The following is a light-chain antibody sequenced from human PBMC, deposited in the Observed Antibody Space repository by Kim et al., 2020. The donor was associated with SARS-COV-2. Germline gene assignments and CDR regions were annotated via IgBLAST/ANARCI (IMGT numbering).Light chain of an antibody. J-gene: IGLJ2*01. CDR2: GNS. Sequence: RVTISCTGSSSNIGAGYDVHWYQQLPGTAPKLLISGNSNRPSGVPDRFSGSESGTSASLAITGLQAEDEADYYCQSYDSSLSGSVVFGGGTQLTVL. CDR3: QSYDSSLSGSVV. V-gene: IGLV1-40*01. CDR1: SSNIGAGYD.